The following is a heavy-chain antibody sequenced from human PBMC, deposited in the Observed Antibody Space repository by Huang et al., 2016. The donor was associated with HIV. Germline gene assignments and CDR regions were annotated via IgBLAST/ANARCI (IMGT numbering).Heavy chain of an antibody. CDR2: IKQDESEK. J-gene: IGHJ6*02. CDR3: ATKTGAMDI. V-gene: IGHV3-7*01. CDR1: TFSFGAYG. D-gene: IGHD1-7*01. Sequence: VESGGRLVQPGGSIRLSCVGSTFSFGAYGMSWVRKTSGKGMEWVANIKQDESEKDYVESVKGRFNISRDNAKKILFLQMDNVRVEDTATYYCATKTGAMDIWGQGTAVTVS.